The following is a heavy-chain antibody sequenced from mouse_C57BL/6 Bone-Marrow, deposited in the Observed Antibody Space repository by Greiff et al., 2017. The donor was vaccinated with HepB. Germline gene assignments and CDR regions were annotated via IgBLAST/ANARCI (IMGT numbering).Heavy chain of an antibody. CDR1: GFTFTDYY. J-gene: IGHJ4*01. D-gene: IGHD2-4*01. Sequence: EVQLQQSGGGLVQPGGSLSLSCAASGFTFTDYYMSWVRQPPGKALEWLGFIRNKANGYTTEYSASVKGRFTISRDNSQSILYLHMNALRAEDSATYYCARCQYDSPHAKDYWGQGTSVTVSS. V-gene: IGHV7-3*01. CDR3: ARCQYDSPHAKDY. CDR2: IRNKANGYTT.